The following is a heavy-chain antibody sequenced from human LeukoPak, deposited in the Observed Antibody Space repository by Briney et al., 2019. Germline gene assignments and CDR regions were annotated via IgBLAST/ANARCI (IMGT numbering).Heavy chain of an antibody. Sequence: GGSLRLSCEASGFTFSSNNIHWVRQAPGKGLKWVAAISSDGNNKWYAVAVKGRFTISRDNSKNTVYLQMNSLRVEDTALYYCAGPGGDRSFDFWGQGSLVTVSS. CDR3: AGPGGDRSFDF. V-gene: IGHV3-30-3*01. J-gene: IGHJ5*01. CDR2: ISSDGNNK. D-gene: IGHD2-21*02. CDR1: GFTFSSNN.